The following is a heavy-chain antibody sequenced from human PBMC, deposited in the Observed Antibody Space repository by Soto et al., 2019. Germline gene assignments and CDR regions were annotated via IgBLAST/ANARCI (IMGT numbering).Heavy chain of an antibody. Sequence: QVQLVQSGAEVKKPGSSVKVSCKASGVTFSSYAISWVRQAPGQGLEWMGGIIPIFGTANYAQKFQGRVTITADAATCTGYMELSSLRSEDTAVYYCARWDTALLDYYGMDVWGQGTTVTVSS. CDR2: IIPIFGTA. J-gene: IGHJ6*02. CDR1: GVTFSSYA. CDR3: ARWDTALLDYYGMDV. D-gene: IGHD5-18*01. V-gene: IGHV1-69*01.